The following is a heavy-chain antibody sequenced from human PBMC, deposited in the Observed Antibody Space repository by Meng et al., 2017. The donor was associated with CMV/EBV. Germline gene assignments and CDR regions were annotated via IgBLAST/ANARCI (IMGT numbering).Heavy chain of an antibody. CDR2: IYYSRSI. Sequence: LRLSCIVSGGSTNSSSYYWGRIRQPPGKGLEWTGSIYYSRSIYYNPSPKSRVTISVDTSKNQFSLKLGSVTAADTAVYYYARDTRAASGEGMDVWGQGTTVTVSS. J-gene: IGHJ6*02. V-gene: IGHV4-39*07. CDR3: ARDTRAASGEGMDV. CDR1: GGSTNSSSYY. D-gene: IGHD6-13*01.